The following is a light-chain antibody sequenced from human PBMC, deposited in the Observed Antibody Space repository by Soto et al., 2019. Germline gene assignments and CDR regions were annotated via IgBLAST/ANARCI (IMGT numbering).Light chain of an antibody. CDR3: AAWDDSLMGFV. J-gene: IGLJ1*01. Sequence: QSVLPQPPSASGTPGQRVTISCSGGSSNIGSNYVYWYQQLPGTAPKLLLYRNNQRPSGVPGRISGSKSGTSVSLAISGLRSDDEADYYCAAWDDSLMGFVFGTGTKLTVL. CDR1: SSNIGSNY. CDR2: RNN. V-gene: IGLV1-47*01.